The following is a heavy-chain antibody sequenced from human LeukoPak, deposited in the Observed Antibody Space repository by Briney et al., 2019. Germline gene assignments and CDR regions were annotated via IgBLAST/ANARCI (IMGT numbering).Heavy chain of an antibody. CDR2: IIPIFGTA. CDR3: ARGITMVRGVYNWFDP. Sequence: SVKVSCKASGGTFSSYAISWVRQAPGQGLEWMGGIIPIFGTANYAQKFQGRVTITADESTSTAYMELSSLRSEDTAVNYCARGITMVRGVYNWFDPWGQGTLVTVSS. D-gene: IGHD3-10*01. V-gene: IGHV1-69*01. J-gene: IGHJ5*02. CDR1: GGTFSSYA.